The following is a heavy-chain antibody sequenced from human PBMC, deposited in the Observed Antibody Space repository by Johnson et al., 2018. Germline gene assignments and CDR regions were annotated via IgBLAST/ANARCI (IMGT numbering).Heavy chain of an antibody. D-gene: IGHD3-16*01. CDR2: IKSPPDGATT. CDR3: AHETDDWGPVGH. Sequence: VQLVESGGGLVKPGGSLRLSCAVSGLTFSDAWMSWVRQAPGKGLEWVGRIKSPPDGATTDSAAPVKGRFTIARDDSNKTLYLQMNSLRTEDTAVYYCAHETDDWGPVGHWGQGTLVTVSS. J-gene: IGHJ4*02. V-gene: IGHV3-15*01. CDR1: GLTFSDAW.